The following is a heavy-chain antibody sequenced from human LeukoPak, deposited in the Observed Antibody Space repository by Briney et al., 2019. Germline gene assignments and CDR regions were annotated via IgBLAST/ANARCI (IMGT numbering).Heavy chain of an antibody. CDR3: AREERRLYGNPDH. CDR1: GFIFSDHY. V-gene: IGHV3-11*01. J-gene: IGHJ4*02. Sequence: PGGSLRLSCAASGFIFSDHYMGWIRQAPGKGLEWVSYIDKSGTNIDYADSVKGRFTVSRDNTRNSLSLQMNSLSAEDTAVYFCAREERRLYGNPDHWGQGTLVTVSS. D-gene: IGHD2/OR15-2a*01. CDR2: IDKSGTNI.